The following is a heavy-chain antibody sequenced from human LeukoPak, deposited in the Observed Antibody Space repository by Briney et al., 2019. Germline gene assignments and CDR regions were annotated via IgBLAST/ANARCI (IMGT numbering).Heavy chain of an antibody. CDR1: GYTFTGYY. D-gene: IGHD2-15*01. CDR3: AAGRGYCSGGSCYGDDSFDI. V-gene: IGHV1-2*02. CDR2: INPNSGGT. Sequence: ASVKVSCKASGYTFTGYYMHWVRQAPGQGLEWMGWINPNSGGTNYAQKFQGRVTMTRDTSISTAYMELSRLRSDDTGVYYCAAGRGYCSGGSCYGDDSFDIWGQGTMVTVSS. J-gene: IGHJ3*02.